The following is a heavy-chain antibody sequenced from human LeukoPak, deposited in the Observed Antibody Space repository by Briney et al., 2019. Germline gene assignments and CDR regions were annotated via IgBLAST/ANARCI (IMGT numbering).Heavy chain of an antibody. CDR2: ISSSGSTI. D-gene: IGHD5-12*01. CDR3: ARDSQWLDAFDI. V-gene: IGHV3-11*04. CDR1: GFTFSDYY. Sequence: GGSLRLSCAASGFTFSDYYMSWIRQAPGKGLEWVSYISSSGSTIYYADLVKGRFTISRDNAKNSLYLQMNSLRAEDTAVYYCARDSQWLDAFDIWGQGTMVTVSS. J-gene: IGHJ3*02.